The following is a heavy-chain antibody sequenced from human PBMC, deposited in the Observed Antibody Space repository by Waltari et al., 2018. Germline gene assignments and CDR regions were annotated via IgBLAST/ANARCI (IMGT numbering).Heavy chain of an antibody. V-gene: IGHV3-21*01. CDR3: ARDLEPDYYYYMDV. Sequence: EVQLVESGGGLVKPGGSLSLSCAASGFTFSSYSMNWVRQAPGKGLEWVSSISSSSSYIYYADSVKGRFTISRDNAKNSLYLQMNSLRAEDTAVYYCARDLEPDYYYYMDVWGKGTTVTISS. J-gene: IGHJ6*03. CDR1: GFTFSSYS. D-gene: IGHD1-1*01. CDR2: ISSSSSYI.